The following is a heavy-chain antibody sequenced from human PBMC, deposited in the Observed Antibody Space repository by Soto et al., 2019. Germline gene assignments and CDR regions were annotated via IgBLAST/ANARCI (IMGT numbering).Heavy chain of an antibody. V-gene: IGHV4-39*01. CDR3: ARHPGYCIGDSCHGQYTMDV. J-gene: IGHJ6*02. D-gene: IGHD2-15*01. CDR1: GDSISSNSYY. CDR2: INSSGTT. Sequence: PSETLSLTCTVSGDSISSNSYYWGWIRQPPGNGLEWIGNINSSGTTHYSPSLKSRVTISVDTSNNQFSLKLPSATAADTAVYYCARHPGYCIGDSCHGQYTMDVWGQGATVTVSS.